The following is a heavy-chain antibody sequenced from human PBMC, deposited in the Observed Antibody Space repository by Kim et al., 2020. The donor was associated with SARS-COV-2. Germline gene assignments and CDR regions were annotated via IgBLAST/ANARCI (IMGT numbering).Heavy chain of an antibody. CDR2: MNPNSGNT. CDR3: ARGPGIYDFWSGYHRLLYYYYGMDV. V-gene: IGHV1-8*01. J-gene: IGHJ6*02. D-gene: IGHD3-3*01. Sequence: ASVKVSCKASGYTFTSYDINWVRQATGQGLEWMGWMNPNSGNTGYAQKFQGRVTMTRNTSISTAYMELSSLRSEDTAVYYCARGPGIYDFWSGYHRLLYYYYGMDVWGQGTTVTVSS. CDR1: GYTFTSYD.